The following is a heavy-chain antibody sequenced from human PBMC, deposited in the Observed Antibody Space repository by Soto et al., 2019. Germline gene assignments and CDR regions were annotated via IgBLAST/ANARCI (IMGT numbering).Heavy chain of an antibody. CDR1: GGSFSCYY. V-gene: IGHV4-34*01. J-gene: IGHJ6*02. CDR3: ARGLDYYXSSGYYGYYYYYYGMDV. Sequence: SETLSLTCAVYGGSFSCYYWSWIRQPPGKGLEWIGEINHSGSTNYNPSLKSRVTTSVDTSKNQFSLKLSSVTAADTAVYYCARGLDYYXSSGYYGYYYYYYGMDVWGQGTTVTVSS. D-gene: IGHD3-22*01. CDR2: INHSGST.